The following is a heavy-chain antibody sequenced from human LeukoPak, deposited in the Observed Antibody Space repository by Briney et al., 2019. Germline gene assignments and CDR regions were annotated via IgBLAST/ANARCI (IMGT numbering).Heavy chain of an antibody. D-gene: IGHD4-17*01. CDR1: GFTFSSYG. J-gene: IGHJ6*03. Sequence: PGGSLRLSCAASGFTFSSYGMSWVRQAPGKGLEWVSAISGSGGSTYYADSVKGRFTISRDNSKNTLYLQMNSLRAEDTAVYYCAKVSTTVTRHYYYYMDVWGKGTTVTISS. CDR2: ISGSGGST. CDR3: AKVSTTVTRHYYYYMDV. V-gene: IGHV3-23*01.